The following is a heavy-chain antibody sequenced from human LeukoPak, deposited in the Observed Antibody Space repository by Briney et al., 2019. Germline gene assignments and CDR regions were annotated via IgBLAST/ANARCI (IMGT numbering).Heavy chain of an antibody. CDR2: INHSGNT. D-gene: IGHD3-10*01. Sequence: SETLSLICGVYGGSFSGYFWTWIRQPPGEGLEWIGEINHSGNTNYNPSLKRRVTISLDTSKNQFSLNLSSVTAADTAAYYCARGREVWFRELFYFDYWGQGSLVTVSS. J-gene: IGHJ4*02. V-gene: IGHV4-34*01. CDR1: GGSFSGYF. CDR3: ARGREVWFRELFYFDY.